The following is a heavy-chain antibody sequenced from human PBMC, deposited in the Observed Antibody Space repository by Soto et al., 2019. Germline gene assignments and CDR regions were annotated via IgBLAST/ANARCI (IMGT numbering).Heavy chain of an antibody. J-gene: IGHJ5*02. CDR2: IYYSGST. V-gene: IGHV4-59*13. Sequence: GSLRLSCAASGFTFSSYAMSWVRQPPGKRLEWIGYIYYSGSTNYNPSLKSRVTISVDTSKNQFSLNLRSVTAADTAVYYCANYRRGWFDPWGQGTLVTVSS. CDR1: GFTFSSYA. D-gene: IGHD3-10*01. CDR3: ANYRRGWFDP.